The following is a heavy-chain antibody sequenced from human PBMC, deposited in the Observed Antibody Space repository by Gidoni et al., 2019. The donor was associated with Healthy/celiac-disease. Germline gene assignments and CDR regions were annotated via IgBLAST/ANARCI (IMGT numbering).Heavy chain of an antibody. CDR3: ARDSGSSDY. D-gene: IGHD1-26*01. Sequence: EVQLVESGGGLVKPGGSLRLSCEACGFTFSSYSMTWDRQAPGKVMEWVASISSSSSYIYYADSVKGRFTISRDNSKNSLYLQMNSLRADDTAVYYCARDSGSSDYWGQGTLVTVSS. CDR1: GFTFSSYS. CDR2: ISSSSSYI. V-gene: IGHV3-21*01. J-gene: IGHJ4*02.